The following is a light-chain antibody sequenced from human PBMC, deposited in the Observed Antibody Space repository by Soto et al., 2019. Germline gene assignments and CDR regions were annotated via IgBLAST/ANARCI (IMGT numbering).Light chain of an antibody. CDR2: DVS. V-gene: IGLV2-14*01. Sequence: QSALTQPASVSGSPGQSIAIFCTGTSSDVGAYKYVSWYQQHPAKAPKLMIYDVSSRPSGVSNRFSGSKSGNTASLTISGLQAEDEADYYCYSYTSSSTYVFGTGTKVTVL. J-gene: IGLJ1*01. CDR3: YSYTSSSTYV. CDR1: SSDVGAYKY.